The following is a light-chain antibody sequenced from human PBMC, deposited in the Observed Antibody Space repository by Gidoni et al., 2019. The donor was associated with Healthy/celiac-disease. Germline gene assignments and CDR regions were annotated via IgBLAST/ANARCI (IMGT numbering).Light chain of an antibody. CDR3: QQRSNWPLT. J-gene: IGKJ4*01. Sequence: DIVFTQSPATLSLSPGERATLSCRASQSVSSYLAWYQQKPGQAPRLLIYDASNRATGIPARCSGSGSGTDFTITISSLEPEDVAVYYCQQRSNWPLTFGGGTKVEIK. CDR1: QSVSSY. V-gene: IGKV3-11*01. CDR2: DAS.